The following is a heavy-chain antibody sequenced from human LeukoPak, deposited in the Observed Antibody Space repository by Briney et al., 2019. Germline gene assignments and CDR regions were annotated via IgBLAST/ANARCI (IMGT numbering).Heavy chain of an antibody. CDR2: INPSGGST. Sequence: GASVKVSSKASGYTFTSYYMHWVRQAPGQGLEWMGIINPSGGSTSYAQKFQGRVTMTRDTSTSTVYMELSSLRSEDTAVYYCARPNDDILTGYYENWFDPWGQGTLVTVSS. D-gene: IGHD3-9*01. V-gene: IGHV1-46*01. CDR1: GYTFTSYY. CDR3: ARPNDDILTGYYENWFDP. J-gene: IGHJ5*02.